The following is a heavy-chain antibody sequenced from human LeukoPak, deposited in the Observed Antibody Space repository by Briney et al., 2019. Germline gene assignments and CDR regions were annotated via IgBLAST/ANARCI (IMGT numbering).Heavy chain of an antibody. Sequence: GGSLRLSCAASGFTFSSYAMHWVRQAPGKGLEWVAVISYDGSNKYYADSVKGRFTVSRDNSKNTLYLQMNSLKTEDTAVYYCTADPDYSGYDPRFGYWGQGTLVTVSS. CDR1: GFTFSSYA. V-gene: IGHV3-30-3*01. CDR2: ISYDGSNK. J-gene: IGHJ4*02. D-gene: IGHD5-12*01. CDR3: TADPDYSGYDPRFGY.